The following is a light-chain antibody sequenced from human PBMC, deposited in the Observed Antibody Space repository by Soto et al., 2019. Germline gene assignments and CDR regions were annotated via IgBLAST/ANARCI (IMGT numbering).Light chain of an antibody. CDR1: QSVPRSY. CDR3: QQYGSSIT. V-gene: IGKV3-20*01. CDR2: ATS. J-gene: IGKJ5*01. Sequence: EILLTQSPGTLSSPPRERATLSCRASQSVPRSYLAWYQQKPGQPPLLLIYATSSRATGPPDRFSGSGSGTDFTLTISRLEPEDFAVFYRQQYGSSITFGQGTRLEIK.